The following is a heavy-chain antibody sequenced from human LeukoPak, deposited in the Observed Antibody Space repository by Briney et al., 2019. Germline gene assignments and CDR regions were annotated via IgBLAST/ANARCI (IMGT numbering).Heavy chain of an antibody. CDR3: ARVKTYYYDSSGYSYYFDY. J-gene: IGHJ4*02. Sequence: ASVKVSCKASGYTFTGNYMHWVRQAPGQGLEWMGWINPNSGGTNYAQKFQGRVTMTRDTSISTAYMELSRLRSDDTAGYYCARVKTYYYDSSGYSYYFDYWGQGTLVTVSS. D-gene: IGHD3-22*01. CDR2: INPNSGGT. V-gene: IGHV1-2*02. CDR1: GYTFTGNY.